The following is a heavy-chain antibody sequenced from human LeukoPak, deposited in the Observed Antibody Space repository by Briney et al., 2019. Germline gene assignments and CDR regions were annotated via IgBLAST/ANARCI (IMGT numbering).Heavy chain of an antibody. D-gene: IGHD3-10*01. J-gene: IGHJ6*02. CDR1: GDSITNFY. CDR3: AGQWIRGVADYGMDV. V-gene: IGHV4-59*08. CDR2: IHYSGTT. Sequence: SETLSLMCTVSGDSITNFYWTWIRQTPGKGLEWIGNIHYSGTTKYNPSLRSRVTISVDTSKNLFSLKLRSLTAADTGVYSCAGQWIRGVADYGMDVWGQGTTVTVSS.